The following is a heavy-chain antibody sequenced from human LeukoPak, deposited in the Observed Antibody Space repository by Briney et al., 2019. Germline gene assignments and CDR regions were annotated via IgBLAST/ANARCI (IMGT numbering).Heavy chain of an antibody. J-gene: IGHJ4*02. CDR1: GFTFSSYA. CDR3: ARSTRYCSSTSCYTGRYYFDY. V-gene: IGHV3-30-3*01. D-gene: IGHD2-2*02. CDR2: ISYDGSNK. Sequence: GRPMRLSCAATGFTFSSYAMHWVRQAPGKGLDSVAVISYDGSNKYYADSVKGRFTISRDNSKNTLYLQMNSLRAEDTAVYYCARSTRYCSSTSCYTGRYYFDYWGQGTLVTVSS.